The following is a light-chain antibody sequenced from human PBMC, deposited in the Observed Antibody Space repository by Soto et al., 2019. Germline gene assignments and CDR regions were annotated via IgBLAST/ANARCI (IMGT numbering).Light chain of an antibody. CDR1: SSNIGSNP. J-gene: IGLJ7*01. Sequence: QSVLTQPPSASGTPGQRVTISCSGSSSNIGSNPVNWFQQLPGTAPKLLIYSNIQRPSGVPDRFSGSKSGASASLAISGLQSEDEGDYYCAAWDDSLNGPVFGGGTQLTVL. CDR2: SNI. V-gene: IGLV1-44*01. CDR3: AAWDDSLNGPV.